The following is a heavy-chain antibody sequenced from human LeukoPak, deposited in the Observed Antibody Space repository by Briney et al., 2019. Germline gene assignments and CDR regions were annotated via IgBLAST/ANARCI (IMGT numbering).Heavy chain of an antibody. CDR3: ARGIAARQTFDY. J-gene: IGHJ4*02. D-gene: IGHD6-6*01. CDR2: IYYSGST. CDR1: GGSISSSSYY. V-gene: IGHV4-39*01. Sequence: PSETLSLTCTVSGGSISSSSYYWGWIRQPPGTGLEWIGSIYYSGSTYYNPSLKSRVTISVDTSKNQFSLKLSSVTAADTAVYYCARGIAARQTFDYWGQGTLVTVSS.